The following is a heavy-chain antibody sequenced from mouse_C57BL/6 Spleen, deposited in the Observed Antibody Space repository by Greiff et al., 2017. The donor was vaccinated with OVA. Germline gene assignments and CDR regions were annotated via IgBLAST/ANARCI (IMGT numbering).Heavy chain of an antibody. V-gene: IGHV1-82*01. CDR3: ARWGLRLYAMDY. J-gene: IGHJ4*01. CDR2: IYPGAGDT. D-gene: IGHD2-4*01. Sequence: QVQLQQSGPELVKPGASVKISCKASGYAFSSSWMNWVKQRPGKGLEWIGRIYPGAGDTNYTGKFKGKATLTADKSSSTAYMQLSRLTSEDSAVYFCARWGLRLYAMDYWGQGTSVTVSS. CDR1: GYAFSSSW.